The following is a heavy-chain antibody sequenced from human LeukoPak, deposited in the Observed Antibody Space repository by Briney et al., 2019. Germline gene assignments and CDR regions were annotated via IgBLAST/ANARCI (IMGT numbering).Heavy chain of an antibody. J-gene: IGHJ3*02. CDR3: TTPNGSPRRDAFDI. D-gene: IGHD1-26*01. V-gene: IGHV3-15*01. CDR1: GFTFTDAW. Sequence: GGSLRLSCAASGFTFTDAWMTWVRQVQGKGLEWVGRIKSKTDGGTTDYAAPVKGRFTISRDDSKNTLFLQMNSLKTEDTAMYYCTTPNGSPRRDAFDIWGQGTMVTVSS. CDR2: IKSKTDGGTT.